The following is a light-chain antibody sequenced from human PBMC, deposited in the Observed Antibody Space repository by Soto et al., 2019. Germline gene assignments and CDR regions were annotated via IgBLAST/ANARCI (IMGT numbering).Light chain of an antibody. V-gene: IGKV2-24*01. Sequence: DVVMTQTPLYSPVTLGQPASISCRSSQSLVYSDGNTYLSWLQQRPGQPPRLLIYQISNRFSGVPDRFTGSGAGTDFTLKISRVEADDVGVYYCMQAAQLPWTFGQGTK. CDR3: MQAAQLPWT. CDR2: QIS. J-gene: IGKJ1*01. CDR1: QSLVYSDGNTY.